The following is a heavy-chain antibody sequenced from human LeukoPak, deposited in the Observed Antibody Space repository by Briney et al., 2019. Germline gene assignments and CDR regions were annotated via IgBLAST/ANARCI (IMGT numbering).Heavy chain of an antibody. V-gene: IGHV4-39*07. Sequence: SETLSLTCTVSGGSISSSGYYWGWIRQPPGKGLEWIGTISYSGSTYYNPSLKSRVTISLDTSKNQFSLQLDPVTPEDTAVYYCAGDRGNGWNHPADWGQGTRVTVSS. CDR2: ISYSGST. CDR1: GGSISSSGYY. J-gene: IGHJ1*01. CDR3: AGDRGNGWNHPAD. D-gene: IGHD6-19*01.